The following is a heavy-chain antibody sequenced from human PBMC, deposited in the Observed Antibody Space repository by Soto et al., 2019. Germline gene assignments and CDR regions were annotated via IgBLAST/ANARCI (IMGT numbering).Heavy chain of an antibody. CDR1: GGSISSGGYS. V-gene: IGHV4-30-2*01. D-gene: IGHD5-12*01. J-gene: IGHJ4*02. CDR2: IYHSGST. CDR3: AAGGGLPRYY. Sequence: QLQLQESGSGLVKPSQTLSLTCAVSGGSISSGGYSWSWIRQPPGKGLEWIGYIYHSGSTYYNPSLKTRVTIAVDRSKNQFSRKLSSVTAADTAVYYCAAGGGLPRYYWGQGTLVTVSS.